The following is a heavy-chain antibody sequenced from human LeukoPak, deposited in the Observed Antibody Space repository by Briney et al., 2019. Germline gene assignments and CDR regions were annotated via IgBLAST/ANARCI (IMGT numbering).Heavy chain of an antibody. CDR3: TTDPAGYSYGFGYGY. V-gene: IGHV3-72*01. CDR2: NRDKASGHTT. CDR1: GFTFSDQY. Sequence: PGGSLRLSCAASGFTFSDQYMDWVRQTPGKGLEWGGRNRDKASGHTTEYAASVKGRFSISRDDSKNSVHLQMNSLKTEDTAVYYCTTDPAGYSYGFGYGYWGQGTLVTVSS. J-gene: IGHJ4*02. D-gene: IGHD5-18*01.